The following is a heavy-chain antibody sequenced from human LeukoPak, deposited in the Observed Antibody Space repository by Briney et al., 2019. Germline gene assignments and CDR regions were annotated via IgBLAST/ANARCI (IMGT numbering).Heavy chain of an antibody. Sequence: GGSLRLSCAASGFTFSSYAMSWVRQAPGKGLEWVSTISGGGGSTYYADSVKGRFTISRDNSKNTLYLQMNSLRAEDTAVYYCAKDRSGSGSYYPDYWGQGTLVTVSS. CDR3: AKDRSGSGSYYPDY. V-gene: IGHV3-23*01. CDR2: ISGGGGST. J-gene: IGHJ4*02. D-gene: IGHD3-10*01. CDR1: GFTFSSYA.